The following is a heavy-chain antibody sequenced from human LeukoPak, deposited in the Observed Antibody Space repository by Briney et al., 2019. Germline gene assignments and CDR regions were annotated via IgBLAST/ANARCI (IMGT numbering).Heavy chain of an antibody. Sequence: GRSLRLSCAASGFTFRNYAMYWVRQAPGRGLEWAAVVSFDGNTTFYSDSVKGRFTISRDNSKNTLYLQMNSLRAEDTAVYYCAKDPYSSSSGGPYAMDVWGQGTTVTVSS. D-gene: IGHD6-6*01. V-gene: IGHV3-30*04. CDR1: GFTFRNYA. CDR3: AKDPYSSSSGGPYAMDV. CDR2: VSFDGNTT. J-gene: IGHJ6*02.